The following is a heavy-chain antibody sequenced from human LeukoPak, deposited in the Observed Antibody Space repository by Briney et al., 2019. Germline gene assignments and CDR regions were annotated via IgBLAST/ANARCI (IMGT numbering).Heavy chain of an antibody. Sequence: GGSLRLSCEASGFTFSNYWMHWVRQPPGKGLMWVSQISTDGSQTFYADSVKGRFTISRDNARNTLFLQMDSLRPEDTAVYYCVRSLRSADFWGQGTLVTVSS. CDR1: GFTFSNYW. V-gene: IGHV3-74*01. J-gene: IGHJ4*02. CDR3: VRSLRSADF. CDR2: ISTDGSQT.